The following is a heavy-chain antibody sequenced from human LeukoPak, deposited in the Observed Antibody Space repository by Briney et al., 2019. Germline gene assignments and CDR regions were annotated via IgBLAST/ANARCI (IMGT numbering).Heavy chain of an antibody. V-gene: IGHV3-48*03. CDR3: ARSVPEPRAGMGPLDY. CDR1: AFIFSDYE. D-gene: IGHD1-1*01. Sequence: PGGSLRLSCEASAFIFSDYEMHWVRQAPGKGLEWISYINTFSTAMCYADSVKGRFTISRDNAKNSVFLQMNSLRVDDTALYFCARSVPEPRAGMGPLDYWGQGTPVTVSS. J-gene: IGHJ4*02. CDR2: INTFSTAM.